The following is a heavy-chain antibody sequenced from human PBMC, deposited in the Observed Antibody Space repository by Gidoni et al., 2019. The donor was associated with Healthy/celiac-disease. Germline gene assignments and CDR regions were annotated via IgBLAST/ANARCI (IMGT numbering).Heavy chain of an antibody. CDR2: IKSKTDGGTT. J-gene: IGHJ4*02. V-gene: IGHV3-15*07. CDR3: TTDSSGYYSSLDY. Sequence: VPVVESGGGVGQAGGALAFSRYCFCFSLRNAWMNWVRQAPGKGLEWVGRIKSKTDGGTTDYAAPVKGRFTISRDDSKNTLYLQMNSLKTEDTAVYYCTTDSSGYYSSLDYWGQGTLVTVSS. CDR1: FSLRNAW. D-gene: IGHD3-22*01.